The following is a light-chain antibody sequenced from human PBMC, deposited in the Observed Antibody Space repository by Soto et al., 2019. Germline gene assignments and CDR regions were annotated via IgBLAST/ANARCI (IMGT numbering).Light chain of an antibody. J-gene: IGKJ4*01. CDR3: QQRSNWPLT. V-gene: IGKV3-11*01. CDR1: QSVSTS. CDR2: HAS. Sequence: EIVLTQSPATLSLSPGERATLSCRASQSVSTSLAWYQQKPGQAPRLLLYHASNRATDIPARFSGSGSGTDFTLTISSLEPEDFAIYYCQQRSNWPLTFCGGTKVEIK.